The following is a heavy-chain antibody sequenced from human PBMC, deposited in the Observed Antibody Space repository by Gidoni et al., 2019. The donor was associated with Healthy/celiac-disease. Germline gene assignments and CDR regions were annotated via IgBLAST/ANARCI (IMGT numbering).Heavy chain of an antibody. J-gene: IGHJ3*02. CDR3: ARERRDGEGAFDI. V-gene: IGHV3-30*04. D-gene: IGHD3-10*01. CDR1: GFTFSNYA. CDR2: ISYDGSNK. Sequence: QVQLVESGGGVVQPGRSLRLSCAASGFTFSNYAMHWVRQAPGKGLEWVAVISYDGSNKYYADSVKGRFTISRDNSKNTLYLQMNSLRAEDTAVYYCARERRDGEGAFDIWGQGTMVTVSS.